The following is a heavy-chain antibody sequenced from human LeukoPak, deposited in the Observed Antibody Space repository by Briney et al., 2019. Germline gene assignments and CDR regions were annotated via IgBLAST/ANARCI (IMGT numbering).Heavy chain of an antibody. CDR3: AVGDWFDP. J-gene: IGHJ5*02. Sequence: GASVKVSCKASGGTSNSHAISWVRQAPGQGLEWMGGIIPIFGTANYAQKFQGRVTITTDESTSTAYMELSSLRSEDTAVYYCAVGDWFDPWGQGTLVTVSS. CDR2: IIPIFGTA. CDR1: GGTSNSHA. V-gene: IGHV1-69*05. D-gene: IGHD3-16*01.